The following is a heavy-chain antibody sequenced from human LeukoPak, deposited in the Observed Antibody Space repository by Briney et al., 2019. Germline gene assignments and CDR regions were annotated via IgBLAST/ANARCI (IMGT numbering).Heavy chain of an antibody. Sequence: SETLSLTCTVSGGSISSYYWSWIRQPPGKGLEWIGYIYYSGSTNYNPSLKSRVTISVDTSKNQFSLKLSSVTAADTAVYYCAREIQNSSSWYRNGWFDPWGLGTLVTVSS. CDR1: GGSISSYY. CDR3: AREIQNSSSWYRNGWFDP. CDR2: IYYSGST. V-gene: IGHV4-59*01. D-gene: IGHD6-13*01. J-gene: IGHJ5*02.